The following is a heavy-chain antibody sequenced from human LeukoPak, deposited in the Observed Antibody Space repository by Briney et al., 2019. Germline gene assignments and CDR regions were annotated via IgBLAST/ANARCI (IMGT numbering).Heavy chain of an antibody. CDR3: SRDRSRGYSFT. CDR2: VYADGGGGGT. Sequence: GGSLRLSCAVSGVTVSTNYMGWVRQAPGKGLEWVSVVYADGGGGGTYYADSVKGRFTISRDNSRNTLYLQMSNLRADDTAMYYCSRDRSRGYSFTWGQGTLVTVS. J-gene: IGHJ5*02. V-gene: IGHV3-53*01. CDR1: GVTVSTNY. D-gene: IGHD5-12*01.